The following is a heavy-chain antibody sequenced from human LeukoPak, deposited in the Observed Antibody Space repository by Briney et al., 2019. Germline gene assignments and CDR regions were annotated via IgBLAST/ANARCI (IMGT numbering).Heavy chain of an antibody. CDR2: ISSSSSYI. CDR1: GFTFSSYS. Sequence: GGSLRLSCAASGFTFSSYSMNWVRQAPGKGLEWVSSISSSSSYIYYADSVKGRFTISRDNAKNSLYLQMNSLRAEDTAVYYCARVGGTSRQYYMDVWGKGTTVTVSS. CDR3: ARVGGTSRQYYMDV. J-gene: IGHJ6*03. D-gene: IGHD1-14*01. V-gene: IGHV3-21*01.